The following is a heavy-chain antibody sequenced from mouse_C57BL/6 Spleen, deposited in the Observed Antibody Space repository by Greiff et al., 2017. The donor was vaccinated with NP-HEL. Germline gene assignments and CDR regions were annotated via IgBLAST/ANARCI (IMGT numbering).Heavy chain of an antibody. D-gene: IGHD4-1*01. V-gene: IGHV3-6*01. CDR2: ISYDGSN. Sequence: EVKLQESGPGLVKPSQSLSLTCSVTGYSITSGYYWNWIRQFPGNKLEWMGYISYDGSNNYNPSLKNRISITRDTSKNQFFLKLNSVTTEDTATYYCARALTGRGYFDYWGQGTTLTVSS. CDR1: GYSITSGYY. CDR3: ARALTGRGYFDY. J-gene: IGHJ2*01.